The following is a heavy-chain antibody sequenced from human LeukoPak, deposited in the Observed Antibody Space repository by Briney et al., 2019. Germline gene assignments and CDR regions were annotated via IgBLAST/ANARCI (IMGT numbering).Heavy chain of an antibody. CDR2: IRHDGSDK. Sequence: GGSLRLSCAASGFTFSNYNMHWVRQAPGKGLEWVTFIRHDGSDKYYADSVKGRFTISRDNPKNTLYLQMNTLRAEDTAVYYCAKDGVYYDSSGYPYYYYYMDVWGKGTTVTISS. CDR3: AKDGVYYDSSGYPYYYYYMDV. D-gene: IGHD3-22*01. V-gene: IGHV3-30*02. CDR1: GFTFSNYN. J-gene: IGHJ6*03.